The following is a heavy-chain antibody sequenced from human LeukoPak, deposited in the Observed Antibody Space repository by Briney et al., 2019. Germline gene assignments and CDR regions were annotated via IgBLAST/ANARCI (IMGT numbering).Heavy chain of an antibody. CDR2: INPSGGTT. Sequence: ASVKVSCKASGYTFTNYYMHWVRQAPGQGLEWMGIINPSGGTTTYAQKFQGRVTMTRDTSTSTVYMEVSSLRSEDTAVYYCARGGPMTKVVTQSDYWGQGTLVSVSS. D-gene: IGHD4-23*01. J-gene: IGHJ4*02. V-gene: IGHV1-46*01. CDR1: GYTFTNYY. CDR3: ARGGPMTKVVTQSDY.